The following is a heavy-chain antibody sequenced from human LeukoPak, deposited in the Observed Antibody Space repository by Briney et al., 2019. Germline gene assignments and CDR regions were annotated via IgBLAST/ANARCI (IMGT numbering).Heavy chain of an antibody. V-gene: IGHV3-7*04. J-gene: IGHJ4*02. D-gene: IGHD4-11*01. CDR2: IKQDGSEK. CDR3: ARATL. Sequence: GGSLRLSCAASGFTFCNNRMSWVRQAPGKVLEWVANIKQDGSEKYYVDSVKGRFTISRDNAKNSLYLQINSLRAEYTAVYYCARATLWGQGTLVTVSS. CDR1: GFTFCNNR.